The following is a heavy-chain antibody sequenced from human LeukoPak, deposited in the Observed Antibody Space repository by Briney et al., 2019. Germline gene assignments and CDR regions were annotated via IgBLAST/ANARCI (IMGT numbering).Heavy chain of an antibody. V-gene: IGHV1-18*01. J-gene: IGHJ5*02. Sequence: ASVKVSCTPSGDTFTGYGISWVRQAPGQGLEWRGWISAYNGNTNSAHKIQGRVTMTTDTSTSTAYMELRSLRSDDTAVYYCARVTAWGTCSSTSCYMFWPQPAHSAFEGGSPFDPWGQGTLVTVSS. CDR3: ARVTAWGTCSSTSCYMFWPQPAHSAFEGGSPFDP. CDR2: ISAYNGNT. CDR1: GDTFTGYG. D-gene: IGHD2-2*02.